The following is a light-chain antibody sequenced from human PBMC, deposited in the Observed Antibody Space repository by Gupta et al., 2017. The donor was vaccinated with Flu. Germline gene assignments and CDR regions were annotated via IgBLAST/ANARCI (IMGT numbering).Light chain of an antibody. V-gene: IGLV2-14*01. CDR2: DVS. CDR1: SSDVGGSDY. J-gene: IGLJ1*01. CDR3: SSYTSSSTFYV. Sequence: SALTQPASVSGSPGQSITISCTGTSSDVGGSDYVSWYRQHPGKAPKLVIYDVSNRPSGVSSRFSGSKSGNTASLTISGLQAEDETDYYCSSYTSSSTFYVFGSGTKVTVL.